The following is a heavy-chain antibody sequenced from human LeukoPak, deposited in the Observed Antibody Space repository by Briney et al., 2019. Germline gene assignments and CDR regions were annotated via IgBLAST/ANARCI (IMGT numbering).Heavy chain of an antibody. CDR2: IFYTGTT. CDR1: GGSIGSDNYY. V-gene: IGHV4-39*01. J-gene: IGHJ5*02. Sequence: PSETLSLTCTVSGGSIGSDNYYWDWIRQPPGKGLEFIAGIFYTGTTYYNPSLKSRVTISIDTSKNQLTLKLYSVTAADTAVYFCAGRPSNLNWFDPWGQGTLVTVSS. CDR3: AGRPSNLNWFDP.